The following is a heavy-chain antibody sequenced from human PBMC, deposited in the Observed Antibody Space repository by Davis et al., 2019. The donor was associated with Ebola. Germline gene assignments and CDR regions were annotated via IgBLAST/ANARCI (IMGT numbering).Heavy chain of an antibody. CDR2: ISSSGSTI. CDR3: ARSSIAARPGYYYGMDV. V-gene: IGHV3-11*04. D-gene: IGHD6-6*01. CDR1: GFTFSDYY. Sequence: PGGSLRLSCAASGFTFSDYYMSWIRQAPGKGLEWVSYISSSGSTIYYADSVKGRFTISRHNSKNTLYLQMNSLRAEDTAVYYCARSSIAARPGYYYGMDVWGQGTTVTVSS. J-gene: IGHJ6*02.